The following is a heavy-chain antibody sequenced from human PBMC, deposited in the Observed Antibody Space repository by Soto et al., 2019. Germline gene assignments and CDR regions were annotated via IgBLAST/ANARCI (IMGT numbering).Heavy chain of an antibody. V-gene: IGHV1-3*01. J-gene: IGHJ6*02. CDR2: INAGNGNT. CDR1: GCTFTSYA. Sequence: AAVKVSCKASGCTFTSYAMHWVRQAPGQRLDWMGWINAGNGNTKYSQKFQGRVTITRDTSASTAYTELSSLRSEDTAVYYCARELSYSNYYYYYGMDVWGQGTRVTVSS. CDR3: ARELSYSNYYYYYGMDV. D-gene: IGHD4-4*01.